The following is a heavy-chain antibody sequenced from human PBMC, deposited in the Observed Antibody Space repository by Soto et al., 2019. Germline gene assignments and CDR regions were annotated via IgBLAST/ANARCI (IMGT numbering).Heavy chain of an antibody. V-gene: IGHV3-73*01. CDR2: IRSKGNSYAT. J-gene: IGHJ4*02. CDR1: GFTFSGSA. D-gene: IGHD2-2*02. Sequence: EVQLVESGGGLVQPGGSLKLSCAASGFTFSGSAMHWVRQVSGKGLEWVGRIRSKGNSYATPYAASVKGRFTIYRDDSKNTAYLQMNSLKTEDTAVYYCTSLYTLRWGQGTLVTVSS. CDR3: TSLYTLR.